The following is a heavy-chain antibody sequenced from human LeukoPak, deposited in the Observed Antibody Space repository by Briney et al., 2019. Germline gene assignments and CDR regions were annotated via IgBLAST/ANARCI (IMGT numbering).Heavy chain of an antibody. Sequence: EGSLRLSCAASGFTFSRYGMHWVRQAPGKGLEWVAVISYDGRNKYYADSVKGRFTISRDNSKNTLYLQMNSLRPEDTAVYYCAKLWNEVGVPIYWGQGTLVTVSS. J-gene: IGHJ4*02. D-gene: IGHD1-26*01. CDR2: ISYDGRNK. CDR1: GFTFSRYG. V-gene: IGHV3-30*18. CDR3: AKLWNEVGVPIY.